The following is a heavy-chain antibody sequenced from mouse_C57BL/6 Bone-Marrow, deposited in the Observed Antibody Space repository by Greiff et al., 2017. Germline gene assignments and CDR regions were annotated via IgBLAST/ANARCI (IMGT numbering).Heavy chain of an antibody. CDR2: IDPANGNT. J-gene: IGHJ2*01. Sequence: EVKLVESVAELVRPGASVKLSCTASGFNIKNTYMHWVKQRPEQGLEWIGRIDPANGNTKYAPKFQGKATITADTSSNTAYLQLSSLTSEDTAIYYCARTVDYYGRGFDDWGQGTTLTVSS. V-gene: IGHV14-3*01. D-gene: IGHD1-1*01. CDR3: ARTVDYYGRGFDD. CDR1: GFNIKNTY.